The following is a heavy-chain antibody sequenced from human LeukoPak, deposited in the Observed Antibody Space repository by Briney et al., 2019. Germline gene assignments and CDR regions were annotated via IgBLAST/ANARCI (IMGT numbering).Heavy chain of an antibody. V-gene: IGHV1-69*05. CDR2: IIPIFGTA. Sequence: SVKVSCKASGGTFSSYAISWVRQAPGQGLEWMGGIIPIFGTANYAQKFQGRVTITTDESTSTAYMELSSLRSEDTAVYYCAGTRGLHLGIAVLHWGQGTLVTVSS. J-gene: IGHJ4*02. CDR3: AGTRGLHLGIAVLH. D-gene: IGHD6-19*01. CDR1: GGTFSSYA.